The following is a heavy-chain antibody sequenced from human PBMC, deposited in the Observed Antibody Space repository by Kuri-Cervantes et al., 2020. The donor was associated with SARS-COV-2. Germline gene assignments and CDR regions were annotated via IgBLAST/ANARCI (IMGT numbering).Heavy chain of an antibody. CDR1: GGSISSSSYY. CDR2: IYYSGST. Sequence: SETLSLTCTVSGGSISSSSYYWGWIRQPPGKGLEWIGSIYYSGSTYYNPSLKSRVTISVDTSKNQFSLKLSSVTAADTAVYYCARITSRRGIDHWGQGTLVTVSS. V-gene: IGHV4-39*07. J-gene: IGHJ4*02. D-gene: IGHD3-16*01. CDR3: ARITSRRGIDH.